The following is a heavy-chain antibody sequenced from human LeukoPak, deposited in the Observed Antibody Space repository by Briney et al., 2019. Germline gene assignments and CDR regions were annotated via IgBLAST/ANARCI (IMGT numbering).Heavy chain of an antibody. D-gene: IGHD6-13*01. J-gene: IGHJ4*02. CDR3: ARGGESSRPRAIAAAGAHY. Sequence: SETLSLTCTVSGGSISSSSYYWGWIRQPPGKGLEWIGSIYYSGSTYYNPSLKSRVTISVDTSKNQFSLKLSSVTAADTAVYYCARGGESSRPRAIAAAGAHYWGQGTLVTVSS. CDR2: IYYSGST. CDR1: GGSISSSSYY. V-gene: IGHV4-39*07.